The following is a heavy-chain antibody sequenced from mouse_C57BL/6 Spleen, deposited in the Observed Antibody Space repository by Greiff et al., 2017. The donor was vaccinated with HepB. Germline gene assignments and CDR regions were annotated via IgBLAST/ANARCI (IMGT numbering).Heavy chain of an antibody. CDR3: ARDDGLYYYAMDY. D-gene: IGHD2-3*01. J-gene: IGHJ4*01. Sequence: VQLQQPGAELVKPGASVKMSCKASGYTFTSYWITWVKQRPGQGLEWIGDIYPGSGSTNYNEKFKSKATLTVDTSSSTAYMQLSSLTSEDSAVYYCARDDGLYYYAMDYWGQGTSVTVSS. CDR1: GYTFTSYW. V-gene: IGHV1-55*01. CDR2: IYPGSGST.